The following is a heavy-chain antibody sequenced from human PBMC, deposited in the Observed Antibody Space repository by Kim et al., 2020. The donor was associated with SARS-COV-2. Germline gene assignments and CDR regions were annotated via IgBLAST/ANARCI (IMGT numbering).Heavy chain of an antibody. CDR1: GFSVRNYW. D-gene: IGHD3-10*01. CDR3: SRDTFGSEGR. Sequence: GGSLRLSCAASGFSVRNYWMHWVRQRPGEGLDWVARVNDAGSTTTHAASVKGRFTISEDSTKTTLFLLMNRLRAEATAVYFCSRDTFGSEGRWGEGTLVT. J-gene: IGHJ1*01. V-gene: IGHV3-74*01. CDR2: VNDAGSTT.